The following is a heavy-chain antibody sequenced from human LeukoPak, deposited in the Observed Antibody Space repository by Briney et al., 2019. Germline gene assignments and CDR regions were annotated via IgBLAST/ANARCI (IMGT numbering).Heavy chain of an antibody. Sequence: SVKVSCKASGYTFTDYYMHWVRQAPGQGLEWMGGIIPIFGTANYAQKFQGRVTITADESTSTAYMELSSLRSEDTAVYYCARDGYCSSTSCYAIGYYYGMDVWGQGTTVTVSS. J-gene: IGHJ6*02. D-gene: IGHD2-2*03. CDR3: ARDGYCSSTSCYAIGYYYGMDV. CDR1: GYTFTDYY. V-gene: IGHV1-69*13. CDR2: IIPIFGTA.